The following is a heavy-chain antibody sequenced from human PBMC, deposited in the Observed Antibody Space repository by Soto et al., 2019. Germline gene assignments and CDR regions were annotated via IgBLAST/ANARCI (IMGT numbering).Heavy chain of an antibody. Sequence: SETLSLTCTVSGASIGSGSYYWSWIRHYPGEGLVWIGHIYDSGRTYYNPSLESRVSISIDTSENEFSLTLTSVTAADTAVYYCARLTTIITGAFDDWGLGTVVTVSS. J-gene: IGHJ4*02. CDR2: IYDSGRT. D-gene: IGHD7-27*01. V-gene: IGHV4-31*03. CDR3: ARLTTIITGAFDD. CDR1: GASIGSGSYY.